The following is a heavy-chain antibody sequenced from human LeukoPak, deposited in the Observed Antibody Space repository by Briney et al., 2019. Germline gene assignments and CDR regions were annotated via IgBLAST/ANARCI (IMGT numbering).Heavy chain of an antibody. CDR2: IYTGDSDT. CDR1: GYTFTSYW. D-gene: IGHD3-22*01. V-gene: IGHV5-51*01. CDR3: ARGYYYDSSGYPDY. Sequence: GESLKISCKGSGYTFTSYWIGWVRQMPGKGLEWMGIIYTGDSDTRYSPSFQGQVTISADKSITTAYLQWSTLKASDTAMYYCARGYYYDSSGYPDYWGQGTLVTVSS. J-gene: IGHJ4*02.